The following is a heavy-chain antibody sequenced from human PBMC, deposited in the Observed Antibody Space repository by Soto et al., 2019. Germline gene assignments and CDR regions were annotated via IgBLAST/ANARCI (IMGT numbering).Heavy chain of an antibody. CDR2: IHTSGTTI. CDR3: ARGHYGLDL. V-gene: IGHV3-11*01. J-gene: IGHJ6*02. CDR1: GFTFSDRY. Sequence: QVQLVESGGGLVKPGGSLRLSCAASGFTFSDRYMSWIRQAPGKGLEWVSYIHTSGTTIYYADSVKGRFTISRDNAKNSLYLHMDRLRAADPAVYYCARGHYGLDLWGQGTTVTVSS.